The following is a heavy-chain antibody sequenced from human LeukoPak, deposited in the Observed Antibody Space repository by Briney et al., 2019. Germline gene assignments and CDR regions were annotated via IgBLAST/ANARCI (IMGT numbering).Heavy chain of an antibody. V-gene: IGHV4-34*01. CDR2: INHSGST. D-gene: IGHD2-15*01. CDR1: GESFSGYY. Sequence: PSETLSLTCAVYGESFSGYYWSWLRQPTGKGLEWLGEINHSGSTNYNPSLKSRVTISVDTSKNHFSLKLSSVTAADTAVYYCARSGPVDCSGGSCYEGYWGQGTLVTVSS. CDR3: ARSGPVDCSGGSCYEGY. J-gene: IGHJ4*02.